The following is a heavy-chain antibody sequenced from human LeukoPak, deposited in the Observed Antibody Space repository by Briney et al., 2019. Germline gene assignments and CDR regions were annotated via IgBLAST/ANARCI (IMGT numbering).Heavy chain of an antibody. J-gene: IGHJ6*02. CDR3: ARESTPYYDFWSGYLAYYYYGMDV. V-gene: IGHV3-7*01. CDR1: GFTFDDYA. D-gene: IGHD3-3*01. CDR2: IKQDGSEK. Sequence: PGRSLRLSCAASGFTFDDYAMHWVRQAPGKGLEWVANIKQDGSEKYYVDSVKGRFTISRDNAKNSLYLQMNSLRAEDTAVYYCARESTPYYDFWSGYLAYYYYGMDVWGQGTTVTVSS.